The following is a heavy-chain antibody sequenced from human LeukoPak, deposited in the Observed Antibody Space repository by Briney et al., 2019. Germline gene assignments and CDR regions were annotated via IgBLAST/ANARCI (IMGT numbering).Heavy chain of an antibody. D-gene: IGHD3-22*01. J-gene: IGHJ5*02. V-gene: IGHV4-4*02. Sequence: SETLSLTCAVSGGSISSSNWWSWVRQPPGKGLEWIGEIYHSGSTNYNPSLKSRVTISVDKSKNQFSLKLSSVTAADTAVYYCARYMGSSGYYYLTPWGQGTLVTVSS. CDR3: ARYMGSSGYYYLTP. CDR2: IYHSGST. CDR1: GGSISSSNW.